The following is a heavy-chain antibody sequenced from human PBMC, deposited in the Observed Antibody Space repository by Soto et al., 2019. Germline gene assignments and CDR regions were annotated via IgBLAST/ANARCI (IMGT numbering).Heavy chain of an antibody. CDR1: GYTFTSYD. D-gene: IGHD5-18*01. CDR3: EGDATLDTAMTYGFAP. Sequence: SVKVSCKASGYTFTSYDISWVRQAHGQGLEWKGGIIPIFGTANYAQKFQERVTITADEPTRKHYMELSRMRSENTAEDYIEGDATLDTAMTYGFAPWGQGTLVTVSS. J-gene: IGHJ5*02. CDR2: IIPIFGTA. V-gene: IGHV1-69*13.